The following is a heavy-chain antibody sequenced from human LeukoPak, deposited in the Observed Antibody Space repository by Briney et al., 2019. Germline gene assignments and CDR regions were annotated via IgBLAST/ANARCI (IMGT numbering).Heavy chain of an antibody. CDR3: AREKDYDSSGYYRTPYFDY. CDR2: IYYSGST. D-gene: IGHD3-22*01. V-gene: IGHV4-59*01. J-gene: IGHJ4*02. Sequence: KPSETLSLTCTVSGGSISGYYWSWIRQPPGKGLEWIGYIYYSGSTNYNPSLKSRVTISVDTSKNQFSLKLSSVTAADTAVYYCAREKDYDSSGYYRTPYFDYWGQGTLVTVSS. CDR1: GGSISGYY.